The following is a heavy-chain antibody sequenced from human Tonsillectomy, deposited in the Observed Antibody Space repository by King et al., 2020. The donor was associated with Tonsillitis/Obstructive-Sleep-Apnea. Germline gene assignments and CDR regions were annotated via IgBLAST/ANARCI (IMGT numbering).Heavy chain of an antibody. J-gene: IGHJ6*03. CDR3: ARRAGYYYYMDV. Sequence: QLQESGPGLVKPSETLSLTCTVSGGSISSSSYYWGWIRQPPGKGLERIGSIYYSGSTYYNPSLKSRVTISVDTSKNQFSLKLSSVTAADTAVYYCARRAGYYYYMDVWGKGTTVTVSS. CDR2: IYYSGST. V-gene: IGHV4-39*01. CDR1: GGSISSSSYY. D-gene: IGHD3-10*01.